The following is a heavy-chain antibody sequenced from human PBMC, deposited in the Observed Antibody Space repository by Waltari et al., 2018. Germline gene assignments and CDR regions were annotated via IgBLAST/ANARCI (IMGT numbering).Heavy chain of an antibody. Sequence: QVQLQESGPGLVKPSETLSLTCAVSGYSISSGYYWGWIRQPPGKGLEWIGSIYHSGSTYYNPSLKSRVTISVDTSKNQFSLKLSSVTAADTAVYYCARQLFRGTDYWGQGTRVTVSS. CDR2: IYHSGST. CDR1: GYSISSGYY. CDR3: ARQLFRGTDY. J-gene: IGHJ4*02. D-gene: IGHD2-2*01. V-gene: IGHV4-38-2*01.